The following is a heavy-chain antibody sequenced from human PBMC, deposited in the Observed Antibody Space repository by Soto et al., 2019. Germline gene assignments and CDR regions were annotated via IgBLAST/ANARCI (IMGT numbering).Heavy chain of an antibody. CDR3: ARVGYCSSTSCYRGGVDY. CDR1: GGTFSSYA. V-gene: IGHV1-69*01. Sequence: QVQLVQSGAEVKKPGSSVKVSCKASGGTFSSYAISWVRQAPGQGLEWMGGIIPIFGTANYAQKFRGRVTITADESTSTAYMELSSLRSEDTAVYYCARVGYCSSTSCYRGGVDYWGQGTLVTVSS. J-gene: IGHJ4*02. CDR2: IIPIFGTA. D-gene: IGHD2-2*02.